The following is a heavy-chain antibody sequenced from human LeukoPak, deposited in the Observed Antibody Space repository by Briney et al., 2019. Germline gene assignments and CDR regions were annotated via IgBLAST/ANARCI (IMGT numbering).Heavy chain of an antibody. V-gene: IGHV3-23*01. CDR1: GFTFSSYA. Sequence: GGSLRLSCAASGFTFSSYAMSWVRQAPGKGLEWVSAISGSGGSTYYADSVKGRFTISRDNSKNTLYLQMNSLRAEDTAVYYCARDRRDYSYYYYGMDVWGQGTTVTVSS. CDR2: ISGSGGST. CDR3: ARDRRDYSYYYYGMDV. D-gene: IGHD4-4*01. J-gene: IGHJ6*02.